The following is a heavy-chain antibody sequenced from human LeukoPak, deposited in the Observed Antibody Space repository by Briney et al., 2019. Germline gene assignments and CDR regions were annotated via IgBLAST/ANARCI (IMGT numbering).Heavy chain of an antibody. D-gene: IGHD3-16*01. V-gene: IGHV4-59*01. Sequence: PSETPSLTCTVSSDSFSNYHWSWLRQPPGKGLEWIGYVSSSGRTSYSPSLKSRVTISVDTSKNQFSLNLSSVTAADTAVYYCARVGRGDHTWGSYSCDHWGQGTLVTVSS. CDR3: ARVGRGDHTWGSYSCDH. J-gene: IGHJ4*02. CDR2: VSSSGRT. CDR1: SDSFSNYH.